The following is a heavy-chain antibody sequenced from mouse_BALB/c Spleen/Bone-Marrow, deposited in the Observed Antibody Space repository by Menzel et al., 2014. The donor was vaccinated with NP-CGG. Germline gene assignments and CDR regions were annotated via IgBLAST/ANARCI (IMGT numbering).Heavy chain of an antibody. CDR3: ARAIYYDYDDGGPVAY. D-gene: IGHD2-4*01. CDR2: INPGSDSS. V-gene: IGHV1-54*01. Sequence: QVQLQQSGAELVRPGTSVKVSCKASAYAFTNYLIEWIKKRPGQGLEWIGAINPGSDSSTYNEKFRGKATLTADNSSSTAYMQLSSLTSDDSAVYFCARAIYYDYDDGGPVAYWGQGTLVTVSA. CDR1: AYAFTNYL. J-gene: IGHJ3*01.